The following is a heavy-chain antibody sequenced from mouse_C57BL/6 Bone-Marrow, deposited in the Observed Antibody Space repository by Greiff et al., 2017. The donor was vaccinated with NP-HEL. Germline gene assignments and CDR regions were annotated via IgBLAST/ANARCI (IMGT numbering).Heavy chain of an antibody. D-gene: IGHD1-1*01. V-gene: IGHV14-4*01. CDR2: IDPENGDT. Sequence: EVQLQQSGAELVRPGASVKLSCTASGFNIKDDYMHWVKQRPEQGLEWIGWIDPENGDTEYASKFQGKAPMTADTSSNTAYLQLSSLTSEATAVYVYSSTIITTVVICAFWGQGTTPTVSA. J-gene: IGHJ2*01. CDR3: SSTIITTVVICAF. CDR1: GFNIKDDY.